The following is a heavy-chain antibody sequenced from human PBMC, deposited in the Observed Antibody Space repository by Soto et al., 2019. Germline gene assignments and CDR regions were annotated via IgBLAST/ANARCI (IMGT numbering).Heavy chain of an antibody. D-gene: IGHD4-17*01. V-gene: IGHV1-3*01. CDR1: GYTFTSYA. J-gene: IGHJ4*02. Sequence: QVQLVQSGAEVKKPGASVKVSCKASGYTFTSYAMHWVRQAPGQRLEWMGWINAGNGNTKYSQKFQGRVTIARDTSASVAYRELSSMRADETAVYYCALGAYGDQRYPFNYWAQGTLVTVCS. CDR3: ALGAYGDQRYPFNY. CDR2: INAGNGNT.